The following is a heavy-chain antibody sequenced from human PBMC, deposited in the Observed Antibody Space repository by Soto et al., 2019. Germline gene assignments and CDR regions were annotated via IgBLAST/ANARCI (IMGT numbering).Heavy chain of an antibody. Sequence: QVQLVESGGGVVQPGRSLRLSCAASGFTFSSYAMHWVRQAPGKGLEWVAVISYDGSNKYYADSVKGRFTISRDNSKNTLYLQMNSLRAEDTAVYYCASPRGAGSSWYGGLGYWGQGTLVTVSS. D-gene: IGHD6-13*01. V-gene: IGHV3-30-3*01. J-gene: IGHJ4*02. CDR3: ASPRGAGSSWYGGLGY. CDR1: GFTFSSYA. CDR2: ISYDGSNK.